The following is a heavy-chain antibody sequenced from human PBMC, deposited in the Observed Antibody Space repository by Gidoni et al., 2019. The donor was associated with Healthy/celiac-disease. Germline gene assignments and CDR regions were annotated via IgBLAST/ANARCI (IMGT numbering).Heavy chain of an antibody. CDR1: GFPFSSYA. CDR2: ISGSGGST. D-gene: IGHD4-17*01. CDR3: AKDSPYGGYYWYFDL. J-gene: IGHJ2*01. V-gene: IGHV3-23*01. Sequence: EVQLLESGGGLVQPGGSLRLACAASGFPFSSYAMSWVRQAPGKGLEWVSAISGSGGSTYYADSVKGRFTISRDNSKNTLYLQMNSLRAEDTAVYYCAKDSPYGGYYWYFDLWGRGTLVTVSS.